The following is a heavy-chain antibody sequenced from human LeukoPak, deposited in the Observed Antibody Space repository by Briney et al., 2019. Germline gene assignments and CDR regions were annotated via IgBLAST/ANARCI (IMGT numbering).Heavy chain of an antibody. CDR1: GFTFSSYS. Sequence: GGSLRLSCAASGFTFSSYSMNWVRQAPGKGLEWVSYISSSSTIYYADSVKGRFTISRDNSKNTLYLQMNSLRAEDTAVYYCAKDSHYYGSGSYPYFDYWGQGTLVTVSS. CDR3: AKDSHYYGSGSYPYFDY. J-gene: IGHJ4*02. V-gene: IGHV3-48*01. CDR2: ISSSSTI. D-gene: IGHD3-10*01.